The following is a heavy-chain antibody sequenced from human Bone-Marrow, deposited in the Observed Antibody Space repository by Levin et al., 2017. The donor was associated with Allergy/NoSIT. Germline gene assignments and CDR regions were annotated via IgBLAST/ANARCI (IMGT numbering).Heavy chain of an antibody. CDR3: ARVYSSSWSEFDP. CDR2: IYRGGST. J-gene: IGHJ5*02. CDR1: GFTVSSNY. V-gene: IGHV3-66*01. Sequence: PGGSLRLSCAASGFTVSSNYMSWVRQAPGKGLEWVSIIYRGGSTYNADSVKGRFTISRDNSKNTLYLQMNSLRAEDTAVYYCARVYSSSWSEFDPWGQGTLVTVSS. D-gene: IGHD6-13*01.